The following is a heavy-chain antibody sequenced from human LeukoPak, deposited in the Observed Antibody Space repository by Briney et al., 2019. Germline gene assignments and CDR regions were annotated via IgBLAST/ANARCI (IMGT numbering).Heavy chain of an antibody. CDR2: IYYSGST. CDR3: ARENYFDY. J-gene: IGHJ4*02. Sequence: SETLSLTCTVSGGSISSFYWGWIRQPPGKRLEWIGYIYYSGSTNYNPSLKSRVTISVDTSKNQFSLKLSSATAADTAVYYCARENYFDYWGQGTLVTVSS. V-gene: IGHV4-59*01. CDR1: GGSISSFY.